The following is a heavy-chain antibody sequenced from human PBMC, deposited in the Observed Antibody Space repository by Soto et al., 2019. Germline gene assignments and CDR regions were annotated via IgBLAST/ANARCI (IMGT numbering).Heavy chain of an antibody. CDR3: AKERVAAAYVETSPFDF. CDR2: IDGSGGDT. D-gene: IGHD2-15*01. V-gene: IGHV3-23*01. J-gene: IGHJ4*02. CDR1: GFTFSSYA. Sequence: GGSLRLSCAASGFTFSSYAMGWVRQAPGTGPEWVSVIDGSGGDTSFADSVKGRFTISRDNSKNTLYLHMNSLRAEDTARYYCAKERVAAAYVETSPFDFWGQGTQVTVSS.